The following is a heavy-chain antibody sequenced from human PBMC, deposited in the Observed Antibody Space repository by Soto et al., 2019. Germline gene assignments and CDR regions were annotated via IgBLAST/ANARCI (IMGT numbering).Heavy chain of an antibody. CDR3: ARRLRYCSSTSCYTGIGYYYGMDV. D-gene: IGHD2-2*02. V-gene: IGHV5-10-1*01. CDR1: GYSFTSYW. J-gene: IGHJ6*02. CDR2: IDPSDSYT. Sequence: LGESLKISCKGSGYSFTSYWISWVRQMPGKGLEWMGRIDPSDSYTNYSPSFQGHVTISADKSISTAYLQWSSLKASDTAMYYCARRLRYCSSTSCYTGIGYYYGMDVWGQGTTVTVSS.